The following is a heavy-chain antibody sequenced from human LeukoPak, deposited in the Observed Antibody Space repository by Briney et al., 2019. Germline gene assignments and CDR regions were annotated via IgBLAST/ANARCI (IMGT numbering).Heavy chain of an antibody. J-gene: IGHJ4*02. V-gene: IGHV1-18*01. CDR1: GYTFTSYG. CDR3: ARVPFRYYYDSSGYPYFDY. Sequence: ASVKVSCKASGYTFTSYGISWVRQAPGQGLEWMGWISAYNGNTNYAQKLQGRVTMTTDTSTSTAYMELRSLRSDDTAVYYCARVPFRYYYDSSGYPYFDYWGQGTLVTVSS. D-gene: IGHD3-22*01. CDR2: ISAYNGNT.